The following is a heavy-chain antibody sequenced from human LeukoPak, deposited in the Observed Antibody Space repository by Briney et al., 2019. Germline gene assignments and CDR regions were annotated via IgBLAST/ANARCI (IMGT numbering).Heavy chain of an antibody. D-gene: IGHD3-3*02. CDR3: ASEPFGSGGWFDP. Sequence: SETLSLTCAVYGGSFSGYYWSWIRQPPGKGLEWIGEINHSGSTNYNPSLKSRVSISVDTSKNQFSLKLSSVTAADTAVYYCASEPFGSGGWFDPWGQGTLVTVSS. V-gene: IGHV4-34*01. CDR1: GGSFSGYY. CDR2: INHSGST. J-gene: IGHJ5*02.